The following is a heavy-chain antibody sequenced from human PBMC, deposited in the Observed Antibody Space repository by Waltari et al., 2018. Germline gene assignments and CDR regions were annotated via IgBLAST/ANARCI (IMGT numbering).Heavy chain of an antibody. J-gene: IGHJ6*03. Sequence: QVQLQQWGAGLLKPSETLCLTCAVYGGSFSGYYWSWIRQPPGKGLEWIGEINHSGSSNYIPSLQSRGTISVNPSKSQFSLKLSSVTASDTAVYYCARVNKFCSGGSCYYYYYYCMDVWGKGTTVTVSS. CDR1: GGSFSGYY. V-gene: IGHV4-34*01. D-gene: IGHD2-15*01. CDR2: INHSGSS. CDR3: ARVNKFCSGGSCYYYYYYCMDV.